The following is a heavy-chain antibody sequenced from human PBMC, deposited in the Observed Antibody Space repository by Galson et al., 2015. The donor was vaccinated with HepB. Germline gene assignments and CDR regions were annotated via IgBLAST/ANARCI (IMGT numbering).Heavy chain of an antibody. CDR2: IYAGNGNT. Sequence: SVKVSCKASGYTFSNYAMHWVRQAPGQRLEWMGWIYAGNGNTKYSQKFQGRVTISRDTVASTAYMELSSLRSEDTAVYYCARVGLEDCTGGVCLYYYMDVWGKGTTVTVSS. CDR1: GYTFSNYA. D-gene: IGHD2-8*02. J-gene: IGHJ6*03. V-gene: IGHV1-3*01. CDR3: ARVGLEDCTGGVCLYYYMDV.